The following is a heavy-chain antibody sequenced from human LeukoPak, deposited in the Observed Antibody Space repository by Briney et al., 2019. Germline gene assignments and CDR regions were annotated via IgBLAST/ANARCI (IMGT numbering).Heavy chain of an antibody. CDR2: IIPIFGTA. CDR3: ASTVAGTMSYYFDY. CDR1: GYTFTGYY. V-gene: IGHV1-69*06. J-gene: IGHJ4*02. Sequence: ASVKVSCKASGYTFTGYYLHWVRQAPGQGLEWMGGIIPIFGTANYAQKFQGRVTITADKSTSTAYMELSSLRSEDTAVYYCASTVAGTMSYYFDYWGQGTLVTVSS. D-gene: IGHD6-19*01.